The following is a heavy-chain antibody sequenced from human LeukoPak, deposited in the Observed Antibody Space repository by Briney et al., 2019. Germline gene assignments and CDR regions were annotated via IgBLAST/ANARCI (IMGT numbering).Heavy chain of an antibody. CDR2: ISWDGGST. V-gene: IGHV3-43D*04. Sequence: GGSLRLSCAASGFTFDDYAVHWVRQAPGKGLEWVSLISWDGGSTYYADSVKGRFTISRDNAKNSLYLQMNSLRAEDTAVYYCARAEGGRYCSGGSCYGAWGQGTLVTVSS. J-gene: IGHJ5*02. CDR1: GFTFDDYA. CDR3: ARAEGGRYCSGGSCYGA. D-gene: IGHD2-15*01.